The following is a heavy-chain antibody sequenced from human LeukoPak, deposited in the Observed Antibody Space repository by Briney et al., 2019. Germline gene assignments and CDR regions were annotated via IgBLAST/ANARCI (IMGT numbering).Heavy chain of an antibody. CDR3: AKSIHYSSTWYIAFDL. Sequence: PGGSLRLSSAASGLTFSNYWMAWVRQAPGKGLAWVADIKQDGSEKLYVNSVRGRFTISRDNAKMSLFLQMNSLRAEDTAVYYCAKSIHYSSTWYIAFDLWGQGTMVTVSS. J-gene: IGHJ3*01. V-gene: IGHV3-7*01. CDR2: IKQDGSEK. D-gene: IGHD6-13*01. CDR1: GLTFSNYW.